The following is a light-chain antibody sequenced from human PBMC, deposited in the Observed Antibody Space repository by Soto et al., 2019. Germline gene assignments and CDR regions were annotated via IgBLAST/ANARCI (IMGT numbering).Light chain of an antibody. V-gene: IGKV3-20*01. CDR3: QQYGSSPLT. J-gene: IGKJ4*01. CDR1: QSVSSIY. CDR2: GAS. Sequence: EIVLTQSPGTLSLSPGERATLSCRASQSVSSIYLAWYQQKPGQAPRLLIYGASSRATGIPDRFSGSGSGTDFTLNISRLEPEDFAVYYCQQYGSSPLTFGGGTKVEIK.